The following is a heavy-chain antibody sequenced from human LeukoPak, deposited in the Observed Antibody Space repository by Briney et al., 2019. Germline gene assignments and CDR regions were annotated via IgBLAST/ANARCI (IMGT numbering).Heavy chain of an antibody. D-gene: IGHD5-18*01. J-gene: IGHJ4*02. CDR3: ARDAHGYNYAPN. V-gene: IGHV3-53*01. CDR2: IYSGGTT. Sequence: GGSLRLSXAVSGFTVSSNYMSWVRQAPGKGLEWVSVIYSGGTTYYADSVKGRFTISRDNSKNTLYLQMNSLRAEDTAVYYCARDAHGYNYAPNWGQGTLVTVSS. CDR1: GFTVSSNY.